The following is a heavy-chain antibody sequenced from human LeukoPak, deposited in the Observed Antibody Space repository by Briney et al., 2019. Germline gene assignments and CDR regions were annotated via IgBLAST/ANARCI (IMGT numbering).Heavy chain of an antibody. CDR3: ASALYCSSTSYYVFDY. D-gene: IGHD2-2*01. J-gene: IGHJ4*02. V-gene: IGHV3-30*02. CDR2: IRYDGSNK. Sequence: GGSLRLSCAASGFTFSSYGMHWVRQAPGKGLEWVAFIRYDGSNKYYADSVKGRFTISRDNSKNTLYLQMNSLRAEDTAVYYCASALYCSSTSYYVFDYWGQGTLVTVSS. CDR1: GFTFSSYG.